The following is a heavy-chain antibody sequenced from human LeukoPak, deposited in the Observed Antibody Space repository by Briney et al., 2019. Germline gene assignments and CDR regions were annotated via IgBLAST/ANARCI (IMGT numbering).Heavy chain of an antibody. V-gene: IGHV7-4-1*02. CDR1: GYTFTNHA. J-gene: IGHJ5*02. CDR3: ARGLTARPGLHWFDP. D-gene: IGHD6-6*01. Sequence: ASVTVSCKASGYTFTNHAINWVRQAPGQGLEWMGWINTDTGNPTYAQGFTGRFVFSLDTSASTAYLQISSLEAEDTAVYYCARGLTARPGLHWFDPWGQGTLVTVSS. CDR2: INTDTGNP.